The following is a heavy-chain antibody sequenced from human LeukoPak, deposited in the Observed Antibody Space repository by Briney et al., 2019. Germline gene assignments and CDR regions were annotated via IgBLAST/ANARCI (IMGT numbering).Heavy chain of an antibody. CDR1: GFTFSSYSMN. Sequence: GSLRLSCAASGFTFSSYSMNWVRQPPGKGLEWIGSIYYSGSTYYNPSLKSRVTISVDTSKNQFSLKLSSVTAADTAVYYCAGLLGYCSSTSCFRYYYGMDVWGQGTTVTVSS. J-gene: IGHJ6*02. V-gene: IGHV4-59*05. CDR3: AGLLGYCSSTSCFRYYYGMDV. D-gene: IGHD2-2*01. CDR2: IYYSGST.